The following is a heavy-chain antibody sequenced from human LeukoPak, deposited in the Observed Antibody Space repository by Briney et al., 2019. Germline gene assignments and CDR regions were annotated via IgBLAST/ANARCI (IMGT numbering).Heavy chain of an antibody. D-gene: IGHD2-8*02. CDR2: IKQDGSDK. Sequence: GGSLRLSCAASGFTFSDYWMTWVRQAPGRGLEWVAVIKQDGSDKYYVDSVKGRFTISRDNAKNSLYLQMNSLRAEDTAVYYCARGVPTGVDYFDYWGQGTLVTVSS. CDR3: ARGVPTGVDYFDY. V-gene: IGHV3-7*01. J-gene: IGHJ4*02. CDR1: GFTFSDYW.